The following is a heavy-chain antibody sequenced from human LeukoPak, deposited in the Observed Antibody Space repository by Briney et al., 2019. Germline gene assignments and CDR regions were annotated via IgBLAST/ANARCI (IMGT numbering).Heavy chain of an antibody. V-gene: IGHV3-21*01. CDR2: ISSSSSYI. Sequence: GGSLRLSGAASGFTFSSYSMNWVRQAPGKGLEWVSSISSSSSYIYYADSVKGRFTISRDNAKNSLYLQMNSLRAEDTAVYYCARDGDYYDSRGDAFDIWGQGAMVTVAS. D-gene: IGHD3-22*01. CDR3: ARDGDYYDSRGDAFDI. CDR1: GFTFSSYS. J-gene: IGHJ3*02.